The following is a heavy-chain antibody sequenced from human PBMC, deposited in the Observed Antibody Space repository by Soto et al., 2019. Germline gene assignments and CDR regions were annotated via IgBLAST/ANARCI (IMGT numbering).Heavy chain of an antibody. CDR1: GLTFSDYG. J-gene: IGHJ6*02. V-gene: IGHV3-30*18. Sequence: GGSLRLSCVASGLTFSDYGFHWVRQAPGKGLDWVAAISYDGSFVYYADSVRGRFTISRDNSRNTLDLQMNTLRHEDTAVYYCAKERGRNRNFAMDVWGQGTSVTVSS. CDR2: ISYDGSFV. CDR3: AKERGRNRNFAMDV. D-gene: IGHD1-1*01.